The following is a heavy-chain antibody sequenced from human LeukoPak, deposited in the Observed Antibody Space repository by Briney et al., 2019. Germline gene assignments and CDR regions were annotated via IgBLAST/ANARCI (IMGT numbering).Heavy chain of an antibody. J-gene: IGHJ4*02. CDR2: IFRGGNT. V-gene: IGHV3-23*01. CDR3: ATTRGSSFDY. Sequence: GGSLRLSCAASGFTFSSYGMSWVRQAPGKGLEWVSTIFRGGNTDYADSVKGRFTISRDNSKSILYLQMNSLRVEDTAVYYCATTRGSSFDYWGQGTLVTVSS. CDR1: GFTFSSYG.